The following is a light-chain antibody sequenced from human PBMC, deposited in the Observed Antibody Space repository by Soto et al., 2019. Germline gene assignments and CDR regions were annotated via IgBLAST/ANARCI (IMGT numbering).Light chain of an antibody. Sequence: DIVLTQSPGTLSLSPGERATLSCRASQSVNNNFLAWYQQRPGQAPRLLIYGASSRATDIPDRFSGSGSGTDFTLTISRLDPEDFAVYYCQQYGNSPRTFGQGTKVEVK. CDR1: QSVNNNF. CDR2: GAS. J-gene: IGKJ1*01. V-gene: IGKV3-20*01. CDR3: QQYGNSPRT.